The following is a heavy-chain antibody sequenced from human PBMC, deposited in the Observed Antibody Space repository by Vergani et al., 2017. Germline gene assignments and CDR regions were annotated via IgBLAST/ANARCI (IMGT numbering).Heavy chain of an antibody. D-gene: IGHD6-13*01. J-gene: IGHJ4*02. CDR3: VRDQQLAYYFDY. Sequence: QVQLQESGPGLVKPSETLSLTCTVSGGSISSYYWSWIRQPPGKGLEWIGYIYYSGSTNYNPPLKSRVTISVDTSKNQFSLKLSSVTAADTAVYYCVRDQQLAYYFDYWGQGTLVTVSS. CDR1: GGSISSYY. CDR2: IYYSGST. V-gene: IGHV4-59*01.